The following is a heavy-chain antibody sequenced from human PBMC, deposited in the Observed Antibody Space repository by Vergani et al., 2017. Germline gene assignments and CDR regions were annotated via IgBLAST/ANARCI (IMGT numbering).Heavy chain of an antibody. V-gene: IGHV3-43*01. Sequence: AASGFTFDDYTMHWVRQAPGKGLEWVSLISWDGGSTYYADSVKGRFTISRDNSKNSLYLQMNSLRTEDTALYYCAKDIGGGDSNHQMVWGQGTLVTVSS. CDR3: AKDIGGGDSNHQMV. CDR2: ISWDGGST. D-gene: IGHD2-21*02. J-gene: IGHJ4*02. CDR1: GFTFDDYT.